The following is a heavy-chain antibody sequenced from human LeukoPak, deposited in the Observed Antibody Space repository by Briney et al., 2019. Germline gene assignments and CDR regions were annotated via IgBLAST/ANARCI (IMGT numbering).Heavy chain of an antibody. D-gene: IGHD3-22*01. CDR1: GGTFSRFT. Sequence: SVEVSCKAYGGTFSRFTISWVRQAPGQGFEWMGGITPIFGTANFAQKFQGRVSITADGSTSTAFMELSSLRSEDTAVYYCAREWGLESSGYYYAYWGQGTLVTVSS. CDR2: ITPIFGTA. CDR3: AREWGLESSGYYYAY. J-gene: IGHJ4*02. V-gene: IGHV1-69*13.